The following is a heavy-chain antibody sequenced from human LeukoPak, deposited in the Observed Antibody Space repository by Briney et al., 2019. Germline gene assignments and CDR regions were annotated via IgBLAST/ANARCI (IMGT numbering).Heavy chain of an antibody. Sequence: GASVKVSCKASGYTFTSYGISWVRQAPGQGLEWMGWISAYNGNTNYAQKLQGRVTMTTDTSTSTAYMELRSLRSDDTAVYYCAREYGDYVWGSYFSLGYYFDYWGRGTLVTVSS. V-gene: IGHV1-18*01. CDR1: GYTFTSYG. CDR3: AREYGDYVWGSYFSLGYYFDY. D-gene: IGHD3-16*01. CDR2: ISAYNGNT. J-gene: IGHJ4*02.